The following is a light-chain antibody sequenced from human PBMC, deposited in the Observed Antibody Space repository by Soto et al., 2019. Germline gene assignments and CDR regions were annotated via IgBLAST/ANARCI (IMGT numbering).Light chain of an antibody. J-gene: IGKJ4*01. Sequence: EIVLTQSPGTLSLSPGERATLSCRASQSVGRDYLAWYQQKPGQAPRLLIYHASSRATGIPDRFSGSGSGTDFTLTISRLEPVDFAEFYCQQYASSPLTFGGGTKVEIK. CDR1: QSVGRDY. CDR3: QQYASSPLT. CDR2: HAS. V-gene: IGKV3-20*01.